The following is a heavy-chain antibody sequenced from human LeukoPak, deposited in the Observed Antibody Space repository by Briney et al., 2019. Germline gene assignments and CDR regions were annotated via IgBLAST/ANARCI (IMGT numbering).Heavy chain of an antibody. J-gene: IGHJ6*03. CDR3: ARRGRAGNYYYYYMDV. Sequence: GGSLRLSCAASGFTFDDYGMSWVRQAPGKGLEWVSGINWNGGSTGYADSVKGRFTISRDNAKNSLYLQMNSLRAEDTAVYYCARRGRAGNYYYYYMDVWGKGTTVTVS. CDR1: GFTFDDYG. V-gene: IGHV3-20*04. D-gene: IGHD1-1*01. CDR2: INWNGGST.